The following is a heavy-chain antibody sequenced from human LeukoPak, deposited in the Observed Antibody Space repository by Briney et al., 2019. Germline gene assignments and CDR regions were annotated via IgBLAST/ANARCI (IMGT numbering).Heavy chain of an antibody. J-gene: IGHJ3*02. V-gene: IGHV4-34*01. Sequence: SETLSLTCTVSGVSISNYYWSWIRQPPGKGLEWIGEINHSGSTNYNPSLKSRVTISVDTSKNQFSLKLSSVTAADTAVYYCASPYQDDSSGYYYMDTFDIWGQGTMVTVSS. CDR2: INHSGST. D-gene: IGHD3-22*01. CDR1: GVSISNYY. CDR3: ASPYQDDSSGYYYMDTFDI.